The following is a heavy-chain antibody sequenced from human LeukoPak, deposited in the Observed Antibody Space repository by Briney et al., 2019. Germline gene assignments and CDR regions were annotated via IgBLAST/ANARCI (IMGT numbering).Heavy chain of an antibody. CDR1: GGSISSGDYY. D-gene: IGHD3-10*01. CDR3: ARAGGYGSGNSA. J-gene: IGHJ5*02. V-gene: IGHV4-30-2*01. CDR2: IYHSGST. Sequence: SETLSLTCTVSGGSISSGDYYWSWIRQPPGKGLEWIGYIYHSGSTYYNPSLKSRVTISVDRSKNQFSLKLSSVTAADTAVYYCARAGGYGSGNSAWGQETLVTVSS.